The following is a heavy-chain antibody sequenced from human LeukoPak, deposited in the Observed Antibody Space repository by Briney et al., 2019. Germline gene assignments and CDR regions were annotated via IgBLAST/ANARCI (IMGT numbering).Heavy chain of an antibody. J-gene: IGHJ1*01. CDR3: ASGRRYYDSSGYYEYFQH. CDR1: GFTFSSYA. V-gene: IGHV3-11*01. CDR2: ISSSGSTI. Sequence: GGSLRLSCAASGFTFSSYAMSWIRQAPGKGLEWVSYISSSGSTIYYADSVKGRFTISRDNAKNSLYLQMNSLRAEDTAVYYCASGRRYYDSSGYYEYFQHWGQGTLVTVSS. D-gene: IGHD3-22*01.